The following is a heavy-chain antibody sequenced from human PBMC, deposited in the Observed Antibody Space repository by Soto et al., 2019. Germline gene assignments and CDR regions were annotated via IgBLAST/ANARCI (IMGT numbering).Heavy chain of an antibody. Sequence: SETLSLSCTVCGGSMNTSYWSWVRQTAGKGLEWIGRIFSSGSTSFNPSLESRVAMSVDTSKNHFSLNLSSVTAADMAVYYCAREGSYSAYNFAHGIQLWSFDFWGQGALVTVSS. V-gene: IGHV4-4*07. CDR1: GGSMNTSY. CDR3: AREGSYSAYNFAHGIQLWSFDF. CDR2: IFSSGST. D-gene: IGHD5-12*01. J-gene: IGHJ4*02.